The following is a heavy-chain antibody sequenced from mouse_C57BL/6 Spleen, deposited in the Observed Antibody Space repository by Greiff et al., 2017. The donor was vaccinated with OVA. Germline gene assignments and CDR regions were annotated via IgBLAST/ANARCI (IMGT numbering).Heavy chain of an antibody. V-gene: IGHV5-16*01. CDR2: INYDGSST. D-gene: IGHD4-1*01. Sequence: EVQRVESEGGLVQPGSSMKLSCTASGFTFSDYYMAWVRQVPEKGLEWVANINYDGSSTYSLDSLKSRFIISRDKAKNILYLQMSSLKSEDAATDYCAREGLTGPFAYWGQGTLVTVSA. CDR3: AREGLTGPFAY. J-gene: IGHJ3*01. CDR1: GFTFSDYY.